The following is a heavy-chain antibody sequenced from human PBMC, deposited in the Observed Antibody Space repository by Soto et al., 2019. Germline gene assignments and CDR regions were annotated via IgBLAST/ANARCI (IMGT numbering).Heavy chain of an antibody. V-gene: IGHV3-23*01. CDR3: AKRGGDSGWGDFDS. J-gene: IGHJ4*02. Sequence: EVQLLESGGGLVQPGGSLRLSCAASGFPFSRCAMNWVRQAPGKGLEWVSTISHSDHSTYYADSVKGRFTVSRDNSENTRYLQMNSLRAEDTAIYYCAKRGGDSGWGDFDSWGQGTLVTVSS. CDR1: GFPFSRCA. CDR2: ISHSDHST. D-gene: IGHD6-19*01.